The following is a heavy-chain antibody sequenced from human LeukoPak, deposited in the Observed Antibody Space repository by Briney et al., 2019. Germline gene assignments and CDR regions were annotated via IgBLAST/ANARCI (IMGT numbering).Heavy chain of an antibody. CDR3: ASPDGHDAFDI. J-gene: IGHJ3*02. CDR1: GFYFGGHA. Sequence: PGGSLRLSCVASGFYFGGHAMHWLRQAPGKGLEWVAYITYGSDTIFYADSVKGRFTVSRDNAKNSLYLQMNSLRAEDTAVYYCASPDGHDAFDIWGQGTMVTVSS. V-gene: IGHV3-48*04. CDR2: ITYGSDTI.